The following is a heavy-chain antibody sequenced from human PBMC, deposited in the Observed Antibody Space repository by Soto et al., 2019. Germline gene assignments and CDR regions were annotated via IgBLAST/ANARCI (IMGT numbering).Heavy chain of an antibody. CDR1: GYTFTSYA. CDR3: ARVVVAAKSAAFDI. J-gene: IGHJ3*02. CDR2: INAGNGNT. Sequence: ASVKVSCKASGYTFTSYAMHWVRQAPGQRLEWMGWINAGNGNTKYSQKFQGRVTITRDTSASTAYMELSSLRSEDTAVYYCARVVVAAKSAAFDIWGQGTMVTVSS. D-gene: IGHD2-15*01. V-gene: IGHV1-3*01.